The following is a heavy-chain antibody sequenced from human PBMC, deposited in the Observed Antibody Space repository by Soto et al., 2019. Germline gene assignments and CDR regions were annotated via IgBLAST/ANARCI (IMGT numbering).Heavy chain of an antibody. V-gene: IGHV4-34*02. D-gene: IGHD6-19*01. CDR3: ARAGFSNGFYGTFDY. J-gene: IGHJ4*02. Sequence: QVQLQQWGAGLLKPSETLSLICAVDGGSFNSYYWSWIRQPPGKGLEWIAEINHRGSSNRNPALESRITISVDTSKNQFSLELNSVTAADTAVYYCARAGFSNGFYGTFDYWGQGTLVTVSS. CDR1: GGSFNSYY. CDR2: INHRGSS.